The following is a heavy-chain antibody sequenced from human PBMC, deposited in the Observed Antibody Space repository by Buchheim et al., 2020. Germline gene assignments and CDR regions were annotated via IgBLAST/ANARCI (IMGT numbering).Heavy chain of an antibody. CDR2: IYPSGTT. D-gene: IGHD2-15*01. V-gene: IGHV4-4*02. CDR3: ATRGEDDIP. Sequence: QVRLQESGPGLVKPSGTLSLTCFVSGDSISNIYWWTWVRQAPGKGLEWIGEIYPSGTTNYNPSLKGRVTISMDQANNRFSLNLKSMTAADTAVYYCATRGEDDIPWGRG. J-gene: IGHJ2*01. CDR1: GDSISNIYW.